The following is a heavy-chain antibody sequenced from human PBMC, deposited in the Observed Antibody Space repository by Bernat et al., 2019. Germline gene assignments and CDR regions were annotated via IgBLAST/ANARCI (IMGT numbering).Heavy chain of an antibody. CDR2: IKQDGREN. CDR1: GFTFSNYC. CDR3: ARGESSSPYSSSWAR. J-gene: IGHJ4*02. V-gene: IGHV3-7*03. D-gene: IGHD6-13*01. Sequence: EVQLVESGGGLVQPGGSLRLSCAASGFTFSNYCMSWVRQPPGKGLEWVANIKQDGRENYYVGSVKGRFTISRDNAKNSLYLQMNILRAEDTAVYYCARGESSSPYSSSWARWGQGALVTVSS.